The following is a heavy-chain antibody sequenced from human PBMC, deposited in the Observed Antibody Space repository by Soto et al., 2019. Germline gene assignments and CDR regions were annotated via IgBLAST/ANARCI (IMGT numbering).Heavy chain of an antibody. CDR1: GGTFSSYT. Sequence: SLKVSCKASGGTFSSYTISWVRQAPGQGLEWMGRIIPILGIANYAQKFQGRVTITADKSTSTAYMELSSLRSEDTAVYYCARAAVAPTVIYDYMDVWGKGTTVTVSS. CDR2: IIPILGIA. V-gene: IGHV1-69*02. CDR3: ARAAVAPTVIYDYMDV. J-gene: IGHJ6*03. D-gene: IGHD4-17*01.